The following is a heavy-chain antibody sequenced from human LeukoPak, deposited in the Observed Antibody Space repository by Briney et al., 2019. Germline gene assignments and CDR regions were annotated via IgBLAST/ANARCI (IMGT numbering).Heavy chain of an antibody. D-gene: IGHD5-18*01. CDR2: ISYDGSSK. V-gene: IGHV3-30*18. Sequence: GSLRLSCAASGFTFSTSVMHWVRQAPGKGLEWVAVISYDGSSKYYADSVKGRFTISRDNSKNTVYLQMNSLRAEDTAVYYCAKDRSIRQEAMWIPDYFDYWGRGTLVTVSS. CDR3: AKDRSIRQEAMWIPDYFDY. J-gene: IGHJ4*02. CDR1: GFTFSTSV.